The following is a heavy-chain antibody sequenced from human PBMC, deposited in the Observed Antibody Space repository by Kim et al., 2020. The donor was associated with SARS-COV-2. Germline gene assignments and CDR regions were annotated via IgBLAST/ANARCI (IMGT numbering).Heavy chain of an antibody. CDR2: INTNTGNP. D-gene: IGHD3-3*01. V-gene: IGHV7-4-1*02. CDR1: GYTFTSYA. Sequence: ASVKVSCKASGYTFTSYAMNWVRQAPGQGLEWMGWINTNTGNPTYAQGFTGRFVFSLDTSVSTAYLQISSLKAEDTAVYYCARDPSYVTIFGVVIKGLGGMDVWGQGPTVPVSS. J-gene: IGHJ6*02. CDR3: ARDPSYVTIFGVVIKGLGGMDV.